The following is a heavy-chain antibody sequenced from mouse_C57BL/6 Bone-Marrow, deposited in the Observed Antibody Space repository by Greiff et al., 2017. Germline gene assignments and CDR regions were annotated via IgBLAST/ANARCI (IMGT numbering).Heavy chain of an antibody. J-gene: IGHJ4*01. CDR3: ARQEIYYGNPYAMDY. CDR2: ISNGGGST. D-gene: IGHD2-1*01. Sequence: EVQRVESGGGLVQPGGSLKLSCAASGFTFSDYYMYWVRQTPEKRLEWVAYISNGGGSTYYPDTVKGRFTISRDNAKNPLYLQRSRLKSEDTAMYYCARQEIYYGNPYAMDYWGQGTSVTVSS. CDR1: GFTFSDYY. V-gene: IGHV5-12*01.